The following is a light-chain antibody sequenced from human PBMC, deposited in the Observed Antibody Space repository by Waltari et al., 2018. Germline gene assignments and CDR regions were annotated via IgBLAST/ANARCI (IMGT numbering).Light chain of an antibody. Sequence: EIVLTQSPATLSLSPGERATLPCRASQSVRRYLAWYQQKPGQAPRLLIYDASNRATGIPARFSGGGSGTDFTLTISSVAPEDFVVYYCQQRSSWPPTFGQGTKVEIK. CDR3: QQRSSWPPT. CDR1: QSVRRY. J-gene: IGKJ1*01. CDR2: DAS. V-gene: IGKV3-11*01.